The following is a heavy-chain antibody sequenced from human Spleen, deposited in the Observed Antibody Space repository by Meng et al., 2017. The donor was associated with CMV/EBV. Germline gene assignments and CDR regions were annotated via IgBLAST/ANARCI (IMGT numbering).Heavy chain of an antibody. Sequence: ASVKVSCKASGDTFSSYAISWVRQAPGQGLQRMGWINPNSGDTNYAQKFQGRVTMTRDTSISTAYMELSRLRSDDTAVYFCARDISIYPGGDWFDPWGQGTLVTVSS. D-gene: IGHD3-16*01. J-gene: IGHJ5*02. CDR1: GDTFSSYA. V-gene: IGHV1-2*02. CDR3: ARDISIYPGGDWFDP. CDR2: INPNSGDT.